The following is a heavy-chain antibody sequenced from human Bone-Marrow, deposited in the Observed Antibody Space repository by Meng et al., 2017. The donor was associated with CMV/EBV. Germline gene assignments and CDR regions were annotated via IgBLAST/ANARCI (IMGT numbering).Heavy chain of an antibody. J-gene: IGHJ4*02. Sequence: GGSLRLSCAASGFTLDDYAMHWVRQAPGKGLEWVSGISWNSGSIGYADSVKGRFTISRDNAKNSLYLQMNSLRAEDTALYYCAKTHCSSTSCKGHYFDYWGQGTLVTVSS. V-gene: IGHV3-9*01. D-gene: IGHD2-2*01. CDR2: ISWNSGSI. CDR3: AKTHCSSTSCKGHYFDY. CDR1: GFTLDDYA.